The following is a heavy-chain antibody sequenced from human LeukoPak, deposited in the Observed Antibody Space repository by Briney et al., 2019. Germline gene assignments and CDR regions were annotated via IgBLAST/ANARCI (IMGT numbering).Heavy chain of an antibody. CDR1: GFTFSSYW. CDR2: IRQDGSEK. Sequence: GGSLRLSCAASGFTFSSYWMSWVRQAPGKGLEWVANIRQDGSEKYYVDSVKGRFTISRGNAKNSLHLQMNSLRAEDTAVYYCARSKDAAFDIWGQGTMVTVSS. CDR3: ARSKDAAFDI. J-gene: IGHJ3*02. V-gene: IGHV3-7*01.